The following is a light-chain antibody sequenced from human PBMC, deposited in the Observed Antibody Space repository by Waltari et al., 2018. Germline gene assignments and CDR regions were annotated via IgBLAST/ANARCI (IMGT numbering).Light chain of an antibody. Sequence: DIVMTQSPLSLPVTPGEPASISCRSSQNPLHSNAYNYLDWYLRKPGQSPQLLIYLGSNRASGVPDRFSGSGSGTDFTLKISRVEAEDVGVYYCMQALQTPFTFGPGTKVDIK. CDR3: MQALQTPFT. CDR1: QNPLHSNAYNY. V-gene: IGKV2-28*01. CDR2: LGS. J-gene: IGKJ3*01.